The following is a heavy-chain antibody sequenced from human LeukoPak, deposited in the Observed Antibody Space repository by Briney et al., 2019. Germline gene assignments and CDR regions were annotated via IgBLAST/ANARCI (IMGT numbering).Heavy chain of an antibody. CDR3: ARARGYSYGYYYY. J-gene: IGHJ4*02. V-gene: IGHV4-34*01. CDR2: INHSGST. D-gene: IGHD5-18*01. Sequence: SETLSLTCAVYGGSFSGYYWSWIRQPPGKGLEWIGEINHSGSTNYNPSLKSRVTISVDTSKNQFSLKLSSVTAADTAVYYCARARGYSYGYYYYWGQGTLVTVSS. CDR1: GGSFSGYY.